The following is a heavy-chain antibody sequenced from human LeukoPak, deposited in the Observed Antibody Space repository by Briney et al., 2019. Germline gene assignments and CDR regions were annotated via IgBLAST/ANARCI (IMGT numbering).Heavy chain of an antibody. Sequence: GASAKVSCKASGYTFTSYGISWVRQAPGQGLEWMGWISAYNGNTNYAQKLQGRVTMTTDTSTSTAYMELRSLRSDDTAVYYCARDSYYYDSSGYYYYYGMDVWGQGTTVTVSS. CDR3: ARDSYYYDSSGYYYYYGMDV. CDR1: GYTFTSYG. CDR2: ISAYNGNT. J-gene: IGHJ6*02. V-gene: IGHV1-18*01. D-gene: IGHD3-22*01.